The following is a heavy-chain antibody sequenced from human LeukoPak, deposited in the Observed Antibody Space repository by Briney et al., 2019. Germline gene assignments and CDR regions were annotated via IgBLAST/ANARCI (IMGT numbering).Heavy chain of an antibody. CDR2: ISYDGSNK. J-gene: IGHJ5*02. V-gene: IGHV3-30*18. D-gene: IGHD2-2*01. Sequence: GGSLRLSCAVSGFTFDEYAMHWVRQAPGKGLEWVAVISYDGSNKYYADSVKGRFTISRDNSKNTLYLQMNSLRAEDTAVYYCAKATNRYCSSTSCPPANHWGQGTLVTVSS. CDR1: GFTFDEYA. CDR3: AKATNRYCSSTSCPPANH.